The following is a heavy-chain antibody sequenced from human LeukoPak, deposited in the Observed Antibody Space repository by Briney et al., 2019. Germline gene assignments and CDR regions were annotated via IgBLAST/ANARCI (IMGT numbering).Heavy chain of an antibody. CDR3: TTLTMATTPLDY. Sequence: GGSLRLSCAASGFTFSNAWMNWVRQAPGKGLEWVGRIKSKTDGGTTDYAAPVKGRFTTSRDDSKNTLYLQMNSLKTEDTAVYYCTTLTMATTPLDYWGQGTLVTVSS. V-gene: IGHV3-15*07. J-gene: IGHJ4*02. CDR2: IKSKTDGGTT. D-gene: IGHD5-24*01. CDR1: GFTFSNAW.